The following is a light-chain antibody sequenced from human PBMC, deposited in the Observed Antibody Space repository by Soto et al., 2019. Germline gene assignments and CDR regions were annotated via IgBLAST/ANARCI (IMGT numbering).Light chain of an antibody. CDR3: SANAGGSTLV. CDR2: EGN. V-gene: IGLV2-23*01. Sequence: QSALTQPASMSGSPVQSITISFTGNSSDVGNYYVVSWYQQHPDKAPKLMIYEGNKRPSGVSNRFSGSKSGNTASLTSSGLQAEDEADYYCSANAGGSTLVFGGGTKVTVL. CDR1: SSDVGNYYV. J-gene: IGLJ2*01.